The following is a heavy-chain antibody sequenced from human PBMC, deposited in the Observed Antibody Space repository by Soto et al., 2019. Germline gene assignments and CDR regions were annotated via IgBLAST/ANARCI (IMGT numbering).Heavy chain of an antibody. CDR1: GGTFSSYA. Sequence: SVKVSCEASGGTFSSYAISWARQAPGQGLEWMGGIIPIFGTANYAQKFQGRVTITADESTSTAYMELSSLRSEDTAVYYCARGAGTAYYYGMDVWGQGTTVTVSS. CDR2: IIPIFGTA. J-gene: IGHJ6*02. V-gene: IGHV1-69*01. D-gene: IGHD5-18*01. CDR3: ARGAGTAYYYGMDV.